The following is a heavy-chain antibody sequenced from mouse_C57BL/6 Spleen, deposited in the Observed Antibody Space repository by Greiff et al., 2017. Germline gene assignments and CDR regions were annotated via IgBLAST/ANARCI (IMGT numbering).Heavy chain of an antibody. CDR3: VRAPNWDVYNFDY. V-gene: IGHV10-1*01. CDR1: GFSFNTYA. D-gene: IGHD4-1*02. J-gene: IGHJ2*01. Sequence: EVQLVESGGGLVQPKGSLKLSCAASGFSFNTYAMNWVRQAPGKGLEWVARIRSKSNNYATYYADSVKDRFTISRDDSESMLYLQMNNLKTEDTAMYYCVRAPNWDVYNFDYWGQGTTLTVSS. CDR2: IRSKSNNYAT.